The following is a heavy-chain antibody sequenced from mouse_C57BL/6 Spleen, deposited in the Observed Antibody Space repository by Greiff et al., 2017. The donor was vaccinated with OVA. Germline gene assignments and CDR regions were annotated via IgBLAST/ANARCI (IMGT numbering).Heavy chain of an antibody. CDR2: ISSGGDYI. V-gene: IGHV5-9-1*02. CDR1: GFTFSSYA. J-gene: IGHJ2*01. D-gene: IGHD3-2*02. Sequence: EVQLVESGEGLVKPGGSLKLSCAASGFTFSSYAMSWVRQTPEKRLEWVAYISSGGDYIYYADTVKGRFTISRDNARNTLYLQMSSLKSEDTAMYYCTRDHSSGFPNYWGQGTTLTVAS. CDR3: TRDHSSGFPNY.